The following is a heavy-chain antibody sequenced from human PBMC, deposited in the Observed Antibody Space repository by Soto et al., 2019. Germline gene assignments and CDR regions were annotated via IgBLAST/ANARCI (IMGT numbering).Heavy chain of an antibody. CDR2: ISYDGSNK. D-gene: IGHD3-10*01. CDR3: APWFGAVDY. J-gene: IGHJ4*02. CDR1: GFTFSSSG. V-gene: IGHV3-30*03. Sequence: QVQLVESGGGVVQPGRSLRLACAASGFTFSSSGMHWVRKAPGKGLEWVAVISYDGSNKYYADSVKGRFTISRDNSKTTLELQMNSLGAEDTAVCYCAPWFGAVDYWGQGTLVTVSS.